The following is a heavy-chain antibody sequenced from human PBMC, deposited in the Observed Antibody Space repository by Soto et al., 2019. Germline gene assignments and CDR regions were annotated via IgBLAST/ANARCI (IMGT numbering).Heavy chain of an antibody. Sequence: LSLTCSVSGGTISGYYWTWIRQPAWKGLEWIGRIYSSGNTKYNPSLQSRVTMSLDTSNNQFSLRLTSVTAADTAVYYCARGQRFSDWFDPWGQGTLVTVSS. J-gene: IGHJ5*02. CDR2: IYSSGNT. V-gene: IGHV4-4*07. D-gene: IGHD3-3*01. CDR1: GGTISGYY. CDR3: ARGQRFSDWFDP.